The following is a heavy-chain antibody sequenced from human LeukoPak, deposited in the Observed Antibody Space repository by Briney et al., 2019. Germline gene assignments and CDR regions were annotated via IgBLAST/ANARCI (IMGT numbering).Heavy chain of an antibody. D-gene: IGHD3-22*01. Sequence: GGSLRLSCEASGFIFSSHEMNWVRQSPGRGLEWLAYISGDGTTIYYEDSVKGRFTISRDNAKKSLSLQMNSLRVEDTAVYYCVRRESSGFFYYFDHWGQGVLVTVSS. V-gene: IGHV3-48*03. CDR2: ISGDGTTI. CDR1: GFIFSSHE. J-gene: IGHJ4*02. CDR3: VRRESSGFFYYFDH.